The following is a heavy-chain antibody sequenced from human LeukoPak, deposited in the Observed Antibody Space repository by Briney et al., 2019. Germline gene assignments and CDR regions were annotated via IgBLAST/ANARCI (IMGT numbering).Heavy chain of an antibody. V-gene: IGHV1-18*01. CDR1: GYTFTGYG. J-gene: IGHJ5*02. Sequence: ASVKVSCKASGYTFTGYGISWVRQAPGQGLEWMGWISTYNGNTDYAQKLQGRVTMTTDTSTTTVYMELRSLTSDDTAVYYCARGRENWFDPWGQGTLVTVSS. CDR2: ISTYNGNT. CDR3: ARGRENWFDP.